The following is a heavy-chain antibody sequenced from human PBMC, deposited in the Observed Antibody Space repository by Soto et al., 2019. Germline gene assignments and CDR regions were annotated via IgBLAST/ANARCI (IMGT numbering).Heavy chain of an antibody. Sequence: GASVKVSCKASGGTFSSYATSWVRQAPGQGLEWMGGIIPIFGTANYAQKFQGRVTITADESTSTAYMELSSLRSEDTAVYYCALRPNYGDYINYYYGMDVWGQGTTVTVSS. D-gene: IGHD4-17*01. CDR1: GGTFSSYA. V-gene: IGHV1-69*13. J-gene: IGHJ6*02. CDR2: IIPIFGTA. CDR3: ALRPNYGDYINYYYGMDV.